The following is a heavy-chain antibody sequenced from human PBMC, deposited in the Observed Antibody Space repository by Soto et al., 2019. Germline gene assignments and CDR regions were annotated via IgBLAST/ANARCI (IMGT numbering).Heavy chain of an antibody. D-gene: IGHD6-19*01. CDR2: ISYDGSNK. CDR1: GFTFSSYA. CDR3: ARAPYSSGWGYFDY. Sequence: HPGGSLRLSCAASGFTFSSYAMHWVRQAPGKGLEWAAVISYDGSNKYYADSVKGRFTISRDNSKNTLYLQMNSLRAEDTAVYYCARAPYSSGWGYFDYWGQGTLVTVSS. J-gene: IGHJ4*02. V-gene: IGHV3-30-3*01.